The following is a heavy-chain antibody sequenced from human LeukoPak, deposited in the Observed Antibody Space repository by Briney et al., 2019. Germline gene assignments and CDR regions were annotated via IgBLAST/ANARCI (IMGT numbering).Heavy chain of an antibody. D-gene: IGHD2-15*01. CDR1: GGSISSYY. CDR2: IYYSGST. J-gene: IGHJ5*02. V-gene: IGHV4-59*01. CDR3: ARDNRDCSGGSCYYNWFDP. Sequence: SETLSLTCTVSGGSISSYYWSWIRQPPGKGLEWIGYIYYSGSTNYNPSLKSRVTISVDTSKNQFSLKLSSVTAADTAVYYCARDNRDCSGGSCYYNWFDPWGQGTLVTVSS.